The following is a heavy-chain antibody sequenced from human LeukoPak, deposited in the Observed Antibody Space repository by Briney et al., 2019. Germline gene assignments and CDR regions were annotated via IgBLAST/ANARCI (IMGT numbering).Heavy chain of an antibody. CDR3: ARVSREDAFDI. CDR2: ISSSSSTI. J-gene: IGHJ3*02. CDR1: GFTFSSYS. V-gene: IGHV3-48*04. Sequence: GGSLRLSCAASGFTFSSYSMNWVCQAPGKGLEWVSYISSSSSTIYYADSVKGRFTISRDNAKNSLYLRMNSLRAEDTAVYYCARVSREDAFDIWGQGTMVTVSS.